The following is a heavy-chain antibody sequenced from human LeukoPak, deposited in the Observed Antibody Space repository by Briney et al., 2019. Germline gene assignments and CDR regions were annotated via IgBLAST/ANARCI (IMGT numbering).Heavy chain of an antibody. CDR2: IYYSGST. D-gene: IGHD3-22*01. J-gene: IGHJ4*02. V-gene: IGHV4-39*07. CDR1: GGSISSSSYY. Sequence: SETLSLTCTVSGGSISSSSYYWGWIRQPPGKGLEWIGSIYYSGSTYYNPSLKSRVTISVDTSKNQFSLKLSSVTAADTAVYYCARVGSGYYFDYWGQGTLVTVSS. CDR3: ARVGSGYYFDY.